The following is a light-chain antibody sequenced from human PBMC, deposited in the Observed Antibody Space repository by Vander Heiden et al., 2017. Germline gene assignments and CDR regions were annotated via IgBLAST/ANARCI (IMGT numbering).Light chain of an antibody. CDR2: DVS. CDR1: ISDVGGYNY. V-gene: IGLV2-11*03. Sequence: SPGQSVTISCTGTISDVGGYNYVSWYQQHPVKAPKLMIYDVSKRPSGVPDRFYGSKYGNTASLTISVVQAEDEADYYCCSYSGSYTYVVFGGGTKLTVL. J-gene: IGLJ2*01. CDR3: CSYSGSYTYVV.